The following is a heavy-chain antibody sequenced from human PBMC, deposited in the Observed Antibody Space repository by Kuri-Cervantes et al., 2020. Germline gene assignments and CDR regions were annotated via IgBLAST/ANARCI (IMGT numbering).Heavy chain of an antibody. CDR2: IGTAGDT. CDR3: ARVHYYGSGSYLGYYFDY. V-gene: IGHV3-13*01. D-gene: IGHD3-10*01. J-gene: IGHJ4*02. Sequence: GGSLRLSCAASGFTFSSYDMHWVRQATGKGLEWVSAIGTAGDTYYPGSVKGRFTISRENAKNSLYLQMNSLRAGDTAVYYCARVHYYGSGSYLGYYFDYWGQGTLVTVSS. CDR1: GFTFSSYD.